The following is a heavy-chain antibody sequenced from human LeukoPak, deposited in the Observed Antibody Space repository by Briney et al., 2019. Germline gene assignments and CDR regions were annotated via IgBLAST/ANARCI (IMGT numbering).Heavy chain of an antibody. Sequence: PGGSLRLSCAASGFTFSSYAMSWVRQAPGMGLEWVSTISSDSSGTYYADSVKGRFTISRDNSKNTLYLQMSSLKVDDTADYFCTKGGRSTGPFAPWGQGTLVTVSS. CDR2: ISSDSSGT. CDR3: TKGGRSTGPFAP. V-gene: IGHV3-23*01. CDR1: GFTFSSYA. J-gene: IGHJ5*02. D-gene: IGHD1-14*01.